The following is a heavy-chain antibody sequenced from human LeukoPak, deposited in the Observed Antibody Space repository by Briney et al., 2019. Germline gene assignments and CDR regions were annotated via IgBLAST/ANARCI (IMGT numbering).Heavy chain of an antibody. Sequence: PSETLSLTCAVYGGSFSGYYWSWIRQPPGKGLEWIGEINHSGSTDYNPSLKSRVTISVDTSKNQFSLKLSSVTAADTAVYYCARGGYDFWSGQRANWFDPWGQGTLVTVSS. V-gene: IGHV4-34*01. CDR2: INHSGST. CDR3: ARGGYDFWSGQRANWFDP. D-gene: IGHD3-3*01. CDR1: GGSFSGYY. J-gene: IGHJ5*02.